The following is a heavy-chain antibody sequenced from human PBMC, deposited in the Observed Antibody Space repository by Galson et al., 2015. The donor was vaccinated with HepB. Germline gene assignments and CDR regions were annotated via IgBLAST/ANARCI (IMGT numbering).Heavy chain of an antibody. CDR2: ITGKGDST. CDR3: AKGYGLFDS. D-gene: IGHD3-16*01. Sequence: SLRLSCAASGFAFDNHAMSWVRQAPGRGLEWISGITGKGDSTFYAESVKGRFTVSKDNSDNMLFLQMNSLRAEDAGLYFCAKGYGLFDSWGQGILVTVSS. V-gene: IGHV3-23*01. J-gene: IGHJ5*01. CDR1: GFAFDNHA.